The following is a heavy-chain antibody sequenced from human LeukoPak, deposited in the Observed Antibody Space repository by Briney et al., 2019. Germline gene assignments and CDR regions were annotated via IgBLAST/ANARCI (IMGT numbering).Heavy chain of an antibody. V-gene: IGHV1-69*04. CDR1: GGTFSSYA. Sequence: ASVKVSCKASGGTFSSYAISWVRQAPGRGLEWMGRIIPILGIANYAQKFQGRVTITADKSTSTAYMELSSLRSEDTAVYYCATTYDILTGSNTRGWFDPWGQGTLVTVSS. D-gene: IGHD3-9*01. CDR3: ATTYDILTGSNTRGWFDP. CDR2: IIPILGIA. J-gene: IGHJ5*02.